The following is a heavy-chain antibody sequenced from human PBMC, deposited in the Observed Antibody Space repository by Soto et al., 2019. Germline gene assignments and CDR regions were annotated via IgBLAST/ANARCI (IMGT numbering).Heavy chain of an antibody. V-gene: IGHV1-18*04. CDR1: GYTFTSYG. CDR2: ISAYNGNT. CDR3: ARVDRYYDILTGESAFDI. J-gene: IGHJ3*02. D-gene: IGHD3-9*01. Sequence: ASVKVSCKASGYTFTSYGISWVRQAPGQGLEWMGWISAYNGNTNYAQKLQGRVTMTTDTSTSTAYMELRSLRSDDTAVYYCARVDRYYDILTGESAFDIWGQGXMVTV.